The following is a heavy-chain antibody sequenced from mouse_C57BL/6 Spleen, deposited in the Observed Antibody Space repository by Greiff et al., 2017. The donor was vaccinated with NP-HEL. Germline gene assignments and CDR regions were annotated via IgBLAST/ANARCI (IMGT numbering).Heavy chain of an antibody. CDR1: GYTFTSYG. J-gene: IGHJ2*01. CDR3: ARFVEDFDY. V-gene: IGHV1-81*01. CDR2: IYPRSGNT. Sequence: QVQLKQSGAELARPGASVKLSCKASGYTFTSYGISWVKQRTGQGLEWIGEIYPRSGNTYYNEKFKGKATLTADKSSSTAYMELRSLTSEDSAVYFCARFVEDFDYWGQGTTLTVSS.